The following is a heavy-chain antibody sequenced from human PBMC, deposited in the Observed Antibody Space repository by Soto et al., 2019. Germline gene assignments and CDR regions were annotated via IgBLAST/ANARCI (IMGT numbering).Heavy chain of an antibody. CDR1: GYTFRSYG. D-gene: IGHD3-22*01. Sequence: ASVKVSCKASGYTFRSYGISWVRQAPGQGLEWVGWISAYNGDTHYAPKFQDRITLTTETSTDTAYMELRSLRLDDTAVYYCARDWSRYYDNSGLIWFDPWGQGTLVTVSS. V-gene: IGHV1-18*04. CDR2: ISAYNGDT. CDR3: ARDWSRYYDNSGLIWFDP. J-gene: IGHJ5*02.